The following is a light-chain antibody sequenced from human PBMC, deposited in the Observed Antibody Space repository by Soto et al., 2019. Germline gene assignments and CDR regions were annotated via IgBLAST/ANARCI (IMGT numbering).Light chain of an antibody. CDR1: QTISSW. Sequence: DIQITRSPPTLSLWLLDRVTITCRASQTISSWLAWYQQKPGKAPKLLIYKASTLKSGVPSRFSGSGSGTEFTLTISSLQPDDFATYYCQHYNSYSEAFGQGTKVDIK. CDR3: QHYNSYSEA. CDR2: KAS. V-gene: IGKV1-5*03. J-gene: IGKJ1*01.